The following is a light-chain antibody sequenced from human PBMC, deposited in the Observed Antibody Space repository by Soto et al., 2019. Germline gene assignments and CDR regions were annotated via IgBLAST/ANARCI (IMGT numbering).Light chain of an antibody. CDR1: QSVTTQ. CDR2: GAS. V-gene: IGKV3-20*01. CDR3: QQYGGSTRT. Sequence: IVLTQSPGTLFLSPGERATLSCRASQSVTTQLAWYQQKPGQAPMLIIHGASSRATGVPDRITVIGSGTDGTISISRLEQEDVAVYDGQQYGGSTRTFGQGTKVDIK. J-gene: IGKJ1*01.